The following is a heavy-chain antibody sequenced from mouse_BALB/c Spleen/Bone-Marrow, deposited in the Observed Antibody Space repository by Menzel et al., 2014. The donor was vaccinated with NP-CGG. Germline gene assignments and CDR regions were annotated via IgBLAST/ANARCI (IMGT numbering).Heavy chain of an antibody. CDR1: GYSITSGYY. Sequence: EVKLMESGPGPVKPSQSPSLTCSVTGYSITSGYYWNWIRQFPGNKLEWMGYISYDGSNNYNPSLKNRISIARDTSKNQFFLKLNSVTTEDTATYYCARGSGYWGQGTTLTVSS. CDR3: ARGSGY. CDR2: ISYDGSN. J-gene: IGHJ2*01. V-gene: IGHV3-6*02.